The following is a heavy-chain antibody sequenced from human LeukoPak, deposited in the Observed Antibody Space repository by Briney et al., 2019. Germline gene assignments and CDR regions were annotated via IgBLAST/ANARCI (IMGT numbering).Heavy chain of an antibody. CDR1: GFPFNAYW. V-gene: IGHV3-7*03. CDR2: IKQDGSEK. CDR3: ARSGSSIVGIAAVY. D-gene: IGHD6-13*01. Sequence: GGSLRLSCAASGFPFNAYWMNWVRQAPGKGLEWVANIKQDGSEKYYVDSVKGRFTISRDNAKNSLYLQMNSLRAEDTAVYYCARSGSSIVGIAAVYWGQGTLVTVSS. J-gene: IGHJ4*02.